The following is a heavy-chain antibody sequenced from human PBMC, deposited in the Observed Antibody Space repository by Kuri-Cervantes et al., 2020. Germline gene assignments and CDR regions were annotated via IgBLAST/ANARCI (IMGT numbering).Heavy chain of an antibody. V-gene: IGHV4-59*01. CDR1: GGSISSYY. CDR3: ARDDYGGNSWAFDI. CDR2: IYYSGST. J-gene: IGHJ3*02. Sequence: SETLSLTCAVYGGSISSYYWSWIRQPPGKGLEWIGYIYYSGSTNYNPSLKSRVTISVNTSKNQFSLKLSSVTAADTAVYYCARDDYGGNSWAFDIWGQGTMVTVSS. D-gene: IGHD4-23*01.